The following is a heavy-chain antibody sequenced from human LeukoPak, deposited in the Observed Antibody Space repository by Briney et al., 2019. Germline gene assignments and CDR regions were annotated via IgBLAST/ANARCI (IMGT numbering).Heavy chain of an antibody. CDR2: INPNSGGT. J-gene: IGHJ4*02. V-gene: IGHV1-2*02. D-gene: IGHD1-14*01. CDR3: APADRQTIAGWDY. Sequence: INPNSGGTNYAQKFQGRVTMTRDTSISTAYMELSRLRSDDTAVYYCAPADRQTIAGWDYWGQGTLVTVSS.